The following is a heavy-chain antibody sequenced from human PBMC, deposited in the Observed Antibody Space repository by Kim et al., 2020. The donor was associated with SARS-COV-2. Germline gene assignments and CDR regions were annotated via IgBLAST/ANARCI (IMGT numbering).Heavy chain of an antibody. CDR1: GYTFDSYA. D-gene: IGHD1-26*01. CDR2: ISAGGGDST. V-gene: IGHV3-23*01. CDR3: AKEKERLGPSYFDS. J-gene: IGHJ4*02. Sequence: GGSLRLSCVASGYTFDSYAMSWVRQPPGGGLEWVSAISAGGGDSTYYADSVRGRFTISKDNSKNTLYLQMSGLRADDTAIYYCAKEKERLGPSYFDSWGQATLLTVSS.